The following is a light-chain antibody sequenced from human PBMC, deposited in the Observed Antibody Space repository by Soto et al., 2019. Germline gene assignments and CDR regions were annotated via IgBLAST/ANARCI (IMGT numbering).Light chain of an antibody. V-gene: IGKV3-15*01. Sequence: EIVMTQSPATLSVSPGERATLSCRASHSVSSNLAWYQQKPGQAPRLLIYGTSTRATGVPVRFSGSGSGTEFTVTISSLRSEDSAVYYCQQYNGWPLTFGGGTKVEIK. CDR3: QQYNGWPLT. CDR1: HSVSSN. J-gene: IGKJ4*01. CDR2: GTS.